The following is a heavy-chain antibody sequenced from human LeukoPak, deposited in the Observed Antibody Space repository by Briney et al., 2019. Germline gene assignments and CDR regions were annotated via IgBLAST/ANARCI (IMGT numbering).Heavy chain of an antibody. CDR1: GFTFSSYG. V-gene: IGHV3-30*18. J-gene: IGHJ5*02. CDR2: ISYDGSNK. CDR3: AKERYFDWLSPHWFDP. Sequence: PGRYLRLSCAASGFTFSSYGMHWVRQAPGKGLEWVAVISYDGSNKYYADSVKGRFTITSANSKDAPYLQMNSLKSGDTAVYYCAKERYFDWLSPHWFDPWGQGTLVTVSS. D-gene: IGHD3-9*01.